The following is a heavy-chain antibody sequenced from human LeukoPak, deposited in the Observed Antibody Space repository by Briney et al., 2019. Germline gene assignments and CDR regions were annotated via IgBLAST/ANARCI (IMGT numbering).Heavy chain of an antibody. J-gene: IGHJ2*01. CDR2: IYYSGST. V-gene: IGHV4-39*01. D-gene: IGHD1-7*01. CDR3: ASLLTGTRTYWYFDL. CDR1: GGSFNSYY. Sequence: SETLSLTCTVSGGSFNSYYWGWIRQPPGKGLEWIGSIYYSGSTYYNPSLKSRVTISVDTSKNQFSLKLSYVTAADTAVYYCASLLTGTRTYWYFDLWGRGTLVSVSS.